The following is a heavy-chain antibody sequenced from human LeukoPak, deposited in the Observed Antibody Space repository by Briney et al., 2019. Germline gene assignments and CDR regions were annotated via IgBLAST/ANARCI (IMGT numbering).Heavy chain of an antibody. Sequence: ASVKVSCKASVYTFTCYYMHWVRQAPGQGLEWMGWINPNSGGTNYAQKFQGRVTMTRDTSISTAYMELSRLRSDDTAVYYCARVPHYGDYAYWGQGTLVTVSS. J-gene: IGHJ4*02. CDR3: ARVPHYGDYAY. CDR1: VYTFTCYY. D-gene: IGHD4-17*01. V-gene: IGHV1-2*02. CDR2: INPNSGGT.